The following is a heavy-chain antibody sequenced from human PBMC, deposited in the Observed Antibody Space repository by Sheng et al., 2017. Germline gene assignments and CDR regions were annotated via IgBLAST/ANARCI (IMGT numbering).Heavy chain of an antibody. CDR3: AKTEQRESRMDV. D-gene: IGHD1-1*01. Sequence: QVQLVESGGGVVQPGRSLRLSCAASGFTFSSYGMHWVRQAPGKGLEWVAVISYDGSNKYYADSVKGRFTISRDNSKNTLYLQMNSLRAEDTAVYYCAKTEQRESRMDVWGQGTTVTVSS. CDR2: ISYDGSNK. J-gene: IGHJ6*02. V-gene: IGHV3-30*18. CDR1: GFTFSSYG.